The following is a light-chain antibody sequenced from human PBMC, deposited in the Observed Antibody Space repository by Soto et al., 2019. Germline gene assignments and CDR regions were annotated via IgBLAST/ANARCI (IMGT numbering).Light chain of an antibody. Sequence: EIVMTQSPATLSVSPGERATLYCRASQSVSSNLAWYQQKPGQAPRLLIYGTSSRATGIPDRFSGGGSGTDFTLTISRLEPEDFAVYYCQQYGSSPWTFGQGTKVDIK. CDR1: QSVSSN. V-gene: IGKV3-20*01. J-gene: IGKJ1*01. CDR3: QQYGSSPWT. CDR2: GTS.